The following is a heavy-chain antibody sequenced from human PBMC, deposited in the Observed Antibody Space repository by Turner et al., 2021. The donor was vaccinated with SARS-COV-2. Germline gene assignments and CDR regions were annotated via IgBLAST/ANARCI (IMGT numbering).Heavy chain of an antibody. J-gene: IGHJ6*02. CDR2: ISSSSSTI. D-gene: IGHD5-18*01. V-gene: IGHV3-48*01. CDR3: AREGGYSYGPYYYGMDV. Sequence: EVQLVESGGGLVQPGGSLRLSCAASGLTFSSYSMNWVRQAPGKGLEWVSYISSSSSTIYYADSVKGRFTISRDNAKNSLYLQMNSLRAEDTAVYYCAREGGYSYGPYYYGMDVWGQGTTVTVSS. CDR1: GLTFSSYS.